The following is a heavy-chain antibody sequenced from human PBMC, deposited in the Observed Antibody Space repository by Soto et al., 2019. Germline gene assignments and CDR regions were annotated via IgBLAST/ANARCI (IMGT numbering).Heavy chain of an antibody. D-gene: IGHD1-1*01. CDR1: GFTFNSYS. CDR2: ISSGSVYI. V-gene: IGHV3-21*01. CDR3: ARYDAFKAFDL. J-gene: IGHJ3*01. Sequence: GGSLRPSSAASGFTFNSYSVNWVRQAPGKGLEWVASISSGSVYIDFADSVKGRFTISRDDVTNSVSLQMDSLRVEDTGIYYCARYDAFKAFDLWGQGTMVTVSS.